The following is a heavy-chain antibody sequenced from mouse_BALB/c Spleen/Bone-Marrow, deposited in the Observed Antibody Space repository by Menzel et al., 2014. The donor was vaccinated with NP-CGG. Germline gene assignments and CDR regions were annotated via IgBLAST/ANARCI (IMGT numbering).Heavy chain of an antibody. Sequence: QVHVKQSGSVLVRPGASVKLSCKASGYTFTSSWMHWAKQRPGQGLEWIGEIHPNSGSTNYNEKFKGKATLTVDTSSSTAYVDLSSLTSEDSAVYYCAREKIYGNYLWYFDVWGAGTTVPVSS. CDR1: GYTFTSSW. D-gene: IGHD2-1*01. CDR2: IHPNSGST. V-gene: IGHV1S130*01. CDR3: AREKIYGNYLWYFDV. J-gene: IGHJ1*01.